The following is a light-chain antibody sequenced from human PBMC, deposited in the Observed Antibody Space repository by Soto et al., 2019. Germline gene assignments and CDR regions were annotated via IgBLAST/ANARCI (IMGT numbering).Light chain of an antibody. CDR3: AAWDDSLNGVV. Sequence: QSVLTQPPSASGTPGQRVTISCSGVSSNIGSNTVNWYRQLPGTAPKLLIYSNNQRPSGVPDRFSGSKSGTSASLAISGLQSEDESDYYCAAWDDSLNGVVFGGGTKLTV. V-gene: IGLV1-44*01. CDR1: SSNIGSNT. CDR2: SNN. J-gene: IGLJ2*01.